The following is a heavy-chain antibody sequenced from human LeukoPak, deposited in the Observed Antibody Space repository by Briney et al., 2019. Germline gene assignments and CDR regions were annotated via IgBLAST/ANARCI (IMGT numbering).Heavy chain of an antibody. J-gene: IGHJ3*02. D-gene: IGHD3-10*01. Sequence: ASVKDSCKASGYTFTNYAISWVRQAAGQGLEWMGGIIPIFGTANFVQKLHGGVTITTDESSRTAYMELSSLRSEDTAVYYCGRDGEATMVRFDIWGQGTMVTVSS. V-gene: IGHV1-69*05. CDR3: GRDGEATMVRFDI. CDR1: GYTFTNYA. CDR2: IIPIFGTA.